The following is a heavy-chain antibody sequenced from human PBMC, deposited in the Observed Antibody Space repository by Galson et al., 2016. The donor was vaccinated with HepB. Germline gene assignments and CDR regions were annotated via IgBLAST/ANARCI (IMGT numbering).Heavy chain of an antibody. Sequence: VKVSCKASGYTFTTHAISWVRQAPGQGLEWMGWISGKTGNTQYAPKLQDRLTVTIDTSTSTAYMELKSLRSDDTAVYYCAREVDRENDFDDVGMDVWGQGTTVSVSS. CDR3: AREVDRENDFDDVGMDV. V-gene: IGHV1-18*01. CDR1: GYTFTTHA. D-gene: IGHD3/OR15-3a*01. CDR2: ISGKTGNT. J-gene: IGHJ6*02.